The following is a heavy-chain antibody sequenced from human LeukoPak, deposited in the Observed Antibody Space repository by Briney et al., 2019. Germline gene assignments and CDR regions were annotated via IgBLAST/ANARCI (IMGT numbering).Heavy chain of an antibody. CDR2: ISGSGDST. CDR1: GFPFSNHA. V-gene: IGHV3-23*01. D-gene: IGHD7-27*01. CDR3: ARRGPNWGFFDY. J-gene: IGHJ4*02. Sequence: GGSLRLSCAASGFPFSNHAMIWVRQAPGKGLEWVSTISGSGDSTYYPDSVKGRFTISGDKSKNTLYLQMNSLRAEDTAVYYCARRGPNWGFFDYWGRGTLVTVSS.